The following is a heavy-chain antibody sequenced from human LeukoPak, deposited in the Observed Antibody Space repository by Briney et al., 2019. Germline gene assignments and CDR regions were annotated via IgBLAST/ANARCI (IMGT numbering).Heavy chain of an antibody. Sequence: GGSLRLSCTVSGFTVSSNSMSWVRQAPGKGLEWVSFIYSDNTHYSDSVKGRFTISRDNSKSTLNLQMNSLRARDTAVYYCAKGEKRVFFGEINVRQKYNWFDPWGQGTLVTVSS. V-gene: IGHV3-66*03. J-gene: IGHJ5*02. CDR2: IYSDNT. CDR1: GFTVSSNS. CDR3: AKGEKRVFFGEINVRQKYNWFDP. D-gene: IGHD3-3*01.